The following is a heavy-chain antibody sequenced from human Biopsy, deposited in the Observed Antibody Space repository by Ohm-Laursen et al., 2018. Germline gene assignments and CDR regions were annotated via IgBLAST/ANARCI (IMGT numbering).Heavy chain of an antibody. CDR2: INQSGST. CDR3: ARAVDYYGPYYYYGLDV. CDR1: GESSSGYF. V-gene: IGHV4-34*01. Sequence: GTLSLTCAVNGESSSGYFWNWIRQPPGKGLEWIGEINQSGSTKYNPSLKRRATLSADSSNSQFSLRLTSVTAADTAVYYCARAVDYYGPYYYYGLDVWGQGTTVTVSS. J-gene: IGHJ6*02. D-gene: IGHD3-10*01.